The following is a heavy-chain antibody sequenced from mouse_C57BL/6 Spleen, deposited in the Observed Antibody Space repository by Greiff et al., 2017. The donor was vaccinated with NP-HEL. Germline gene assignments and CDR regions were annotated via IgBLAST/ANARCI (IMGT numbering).Heavy chain of an antibody. CDR2: IYPGNSDT. Sequence: EVQLQQSGTVLARPGASVKMSCKTSGYTFTSYWMHWVKQRPGQGLEWIGAIYPGNSDTSYNQKFKGKAILTAVTSASTAYMELSSLTNEDSAVYYCTRGGFYLFAYWGQGTLVTVSA. D-gene: IGHD5-5*01. CDR3: TRGGFYLFAY. CDR1: GYTFTSYW. J-gene: IGHJ3*01. V-gene: IGHV1-5*01.